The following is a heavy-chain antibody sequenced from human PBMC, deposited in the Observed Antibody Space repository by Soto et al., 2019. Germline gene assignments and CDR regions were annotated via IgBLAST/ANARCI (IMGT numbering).Heavy chain of an antibody. Sequence: QVQLMQSGAEVKKPGSSVKVSCKASGGTFSSYTISWVRQAPGQGLEWMGRIIPILGIANYAQKFQGRVTITADKSTSTAYMELSSLRSEDTAVYYCARDYGDYAAFDYWGQGTLVTVSS. J-gene: IGHJ4*02. V-gene: IGHV1-69*08. D-gene: IGHD4-17*01. CDR2: IIPILGIA. CDR1: GGTFSSYT. CDR3: ARDYGDYAAFDY.